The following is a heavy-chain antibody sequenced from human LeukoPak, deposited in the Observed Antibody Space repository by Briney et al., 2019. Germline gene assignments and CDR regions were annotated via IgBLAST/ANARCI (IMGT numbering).Heavy chain of an antibody. CDR1: GFTFSSYG. CDR2: INHSGST. Sequence: LRLSCAASGFTFSSYGMHWVRQPSGKGLEWIGEINHSGSTNYNPSLKSRVTISVDTSKNQFSLKLSSVTAADTAVYYCARERKEEGLLWFGELLPNYYYYYMDVWGKGTTVTISS. V-gene: IGHV4-34*01. J-gene: IGHJ6*03. D-gene: IGHD3-10*01. CDR3: ARERKEEGLLWFGELLPNYYYYYMDV.